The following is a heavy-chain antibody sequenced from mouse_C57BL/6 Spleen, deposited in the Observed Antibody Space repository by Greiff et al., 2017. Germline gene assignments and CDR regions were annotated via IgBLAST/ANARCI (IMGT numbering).Heavy chain of an antibody. CDR3: ARSDGYYVDYYAMDY. D-gene: IGHD2-3*01. CDR2: IYPGDGDT. Sequence: QVQLQQSGPELVKPGASVKISCKASGYAFSSSWMNWVKPRPGKGLEWIGRIYPGDGDTNYNGKFKGKATLTADKSSSTAYMQLSSLTSEDSAVYFCARSDGYYVDYYAMDYWGQGTSVTVSS. CDR1: GYAFSSSW. V-gene: IGHV1-82*01. J-gene: IGHJ4*01.